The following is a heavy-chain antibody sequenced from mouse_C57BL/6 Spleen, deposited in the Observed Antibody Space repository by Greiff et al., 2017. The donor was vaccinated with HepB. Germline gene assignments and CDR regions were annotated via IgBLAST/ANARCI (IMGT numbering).Heavy chain of an antibody. CDR2: ISSGSSTI. CDR3: AKSPKLTDYFDY. D-gene: IGHD4-1*01. V-gene: IGHV5-17*01. CDR1: GFTFSDYG. Sequence: EVMLVESGGGLVKPGGSLKLSCAASGFTFSDYGMHWVRQAPEKGLEWVAYISSGSSTIYYADTVKGRFTISRDNAKNTLFLQMTSLRSEDTAMYYCAKSPKLTDYFDYWGQGTTLTVSS. J-gene: IGHJ2*01.